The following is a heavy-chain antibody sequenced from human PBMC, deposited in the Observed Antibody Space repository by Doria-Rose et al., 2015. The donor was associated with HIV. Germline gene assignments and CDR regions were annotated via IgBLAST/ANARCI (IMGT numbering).Heavy chain of an antibody. CDR1: GDSINSYY. CDR3: ARQTLYYMDV. CDR2: IHDIGGT. Sequence: SETLSLTCTVSGDSINSYYWSWIRQPPGKGLEWIGYIHDIGGTNYNPSLKSRVTISADTSKNQFSLKLSSLTAADTAVYYCARQTLYYMDVWGKGTTVTVSS. J-gene: IGHJ6*03. V-gene: IGHV4-59*08.